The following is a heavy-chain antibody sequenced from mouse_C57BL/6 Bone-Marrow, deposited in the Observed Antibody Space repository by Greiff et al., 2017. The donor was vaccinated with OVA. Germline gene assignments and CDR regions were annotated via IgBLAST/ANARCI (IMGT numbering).Heavy chain of an antibody. CDR1: GYTFTSYW. Sequence: VQLQQPGAELVKPGASVKLSCTASGYTFTSYWMQWVKQRPGQGLEWIGEIDPSDSYTNYNQKFKGKATLTVDTSSSTAYMQLSSLTSEDSAVYYCARLFTTVKYWYFDVWGTGTTVTVSS. D-gene: IGHD1-1*01. CDR2: IDPSDSYT. J-gene: IGHJ1*03. CDR3: ARLFTTVKYWYFDV. V-gene: IGHV1-50*01.